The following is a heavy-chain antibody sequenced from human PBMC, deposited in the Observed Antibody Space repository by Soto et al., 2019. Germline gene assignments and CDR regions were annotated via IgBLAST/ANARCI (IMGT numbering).Heavy chain of an antibody. Sequence: SETLSLTCTVSGGSISSYYWSWIRQPPGKGLEWIGYIYYSGSTNYNPSLKSRVTISVDTSKNQFSLKLSSVTAADTAVYYCARDLAVYQWLVNYYYYGMDVWGQGATVTVSS. CDR3: ARDLAVYQWLVNYYYYGMDV. V-gene: IGHV4-59*01. CDR1: GGSISSYY. D-gene: IGHD6-19*01. J-gene: IGHJ6*02. CDR2: IYYSGST.